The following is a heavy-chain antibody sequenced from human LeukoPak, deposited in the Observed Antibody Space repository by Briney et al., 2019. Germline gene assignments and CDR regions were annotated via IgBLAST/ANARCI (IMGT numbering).Heavy chain of an antibody. CDR3: AKIGTGDPFDY. V-gene: IGHV3-30*02. CDR1: GFTFSSYA. D-gene: IGHD7-27*01. CDR2: VSHDGTGE. Sequence: PGGSLRLSCAASGFTFSSYAMSWVRQAADKGLEWVAFVSHDGTGEHYADSVKGRFTISRDNSKNTLYLQMNSLRAEDTAVYYCAKIGTGDPFDYWGQGTLVTVSS. J-gene: IGHJ4*02.